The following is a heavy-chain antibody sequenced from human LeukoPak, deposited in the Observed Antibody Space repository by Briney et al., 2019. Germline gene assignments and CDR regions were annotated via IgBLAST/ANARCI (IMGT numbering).Heavy chain of an antibody. CDR3: ARDAVFGYCGGDCYQYYFDY. V-gene: IGHV3-7*01. D-gene: IGHD2-21*01. Sequence: GGSLRLSCAASGFTFSSYWMSWVRQAPGKGLEWVANIKQDGSEKYYVDSVKGRFTISRDNAKNSLYLQMNSLRAEDTAVYYCARDAVFGYCGGDCYQYYFDYWGQGTLVTVSS. CDR2: IKQDGSEK. J-gene: IGHJ4*02. CDR1: GFTFSSYW.